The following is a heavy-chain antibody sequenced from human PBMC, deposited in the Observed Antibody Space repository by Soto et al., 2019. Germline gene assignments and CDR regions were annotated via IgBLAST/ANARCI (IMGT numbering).Heavy chain of an antibody. CDR1: GGSISSYY. CDR3: ASEELGGFRFDY. D-gene: IGHD1-26*01. Sequence: SETLSLTCTVSGGSISSYYWSWVRQPLGKGLQWIGYIYYSGSTYYNPSLKGRATISADTSKNQFSLRLTSVTAADTAVYYCASEELGGFRFDYWGQGILVTVSS. CDR2: IYYSGST. J-gene: IGHJ4*02. V-gene: IGHV4-59*01.